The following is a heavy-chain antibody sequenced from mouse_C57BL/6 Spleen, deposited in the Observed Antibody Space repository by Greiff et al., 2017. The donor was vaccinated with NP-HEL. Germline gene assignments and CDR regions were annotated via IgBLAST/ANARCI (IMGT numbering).Heavy chain of an antibody. V-gene: IGHV1-18*01. J-gene: IGHJ4*01. CDR3: ARRYSNYDAMDY. CDR2: INPNNGGT. D-gene: IGHD2-5*01. CDR1: GYTFTDYN. Sequence: VQLQQSGPELVKPGASVKIPCKASGYTFTDYNMDWVKQSHGKSLEWIGDINPNNGGTIYNQKFKGKATLTVDKSSSTAYMELRSLTSEDTAVYYCARRYSNYDAMDYWGQGTSVTVSS.